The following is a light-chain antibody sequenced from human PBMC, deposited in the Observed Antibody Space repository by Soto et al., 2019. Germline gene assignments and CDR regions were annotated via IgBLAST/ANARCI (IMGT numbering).Light chain of an antibody. V-gene: IGKV1-27*01. J-gene: IGKJ1*01. CDR1: QSVSGW. CDR3: QKYDSAPRT. CDR2: GAS. Sequence: DIQRTQSPSTLSASVGDTVTVSCRAVQSVSGWLAWYQQKPGEAPKLLIYGASTLQSGVPLRFRGSGSGTDFTLTISSLQPEDVATYYCQKYDSAPRTFGQGTKVDIK.